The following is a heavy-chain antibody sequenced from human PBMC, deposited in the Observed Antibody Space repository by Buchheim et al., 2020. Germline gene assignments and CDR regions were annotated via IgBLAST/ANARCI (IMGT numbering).Heavy chain of an antibody. CDR3: ARDLAARRWYYYYYYGMDV. CDR2: IKQDGSEK. CDR1: GFTFSSYW. J-gene: IGHJ6*02. Sequence: EVQLVESGGGLVQPGGSLRLSCAASGFTFSSYWMSWVRQAPGKGLEWVANIKQDGSEKYYVDSVKGRFTISRDNAKNSLYLQMNSLRAEDTAVYYCARDLAARRWYYYYYYGMDVWGQGTT. V-gene: IGHV3-7*01. D-gene: IGHD6-6*01.